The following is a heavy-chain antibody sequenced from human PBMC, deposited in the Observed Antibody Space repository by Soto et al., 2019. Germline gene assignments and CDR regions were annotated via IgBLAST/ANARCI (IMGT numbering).Heavy chain of an antibody. CDR1: GGTFSSYS. V-gene: IGHV1-69*06. CDR3: ARTYCSGGSCYLPRFSDY. J-gene: IGHJ4*02. D-gene: IGHD2-15*01. CDR2: IIPIFGTA. Sequence: SVKVSCKASGGTFSSYSISWVRQAPGQGLEWMGGIIPIFGTANYAQKFQGRVTMTADTSTSTAYMELRSLRSDDTAVYYCARTYCSGGSCYLPRFSDYWGQGTLVTVSS.